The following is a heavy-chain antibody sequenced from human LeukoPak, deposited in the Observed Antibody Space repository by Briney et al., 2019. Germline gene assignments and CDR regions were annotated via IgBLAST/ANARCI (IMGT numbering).Heavy chain of an antibody. Sequence: GGSLRLSCAASGFTFSSYSMNWVRQAPGKGLEWVSSISSSSSYIYYADSVKGRFTISRDNAKNSLYLQMNSLRAEDTAVYYCARAGIATTVVTAADHDAFDIWGQGTMVTVPS. D-gene: IGHD4-23*01. J-gene: IGHJ3*02. CDR2: ISSSSSYI. CDR1: GFTFSSYS. CDR3: ARAGIATTVVTAADHDAFDI. V-gene: IGHV3-21*01.